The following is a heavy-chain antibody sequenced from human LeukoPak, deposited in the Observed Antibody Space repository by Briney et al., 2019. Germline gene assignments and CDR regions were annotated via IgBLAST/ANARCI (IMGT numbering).Heavy chain of an antibody. CDR3: AIRYSGSYNYY. CDR2: IYPGDSDI. V-gene: IGHV5-51*01. CDR1: GYSFTDYW. J-gene: IGHJ4*02. Sequence: GESLKISCKGSGYSFTDYWIGWVRQMPGKGLEWMGIIYPGDSDIKYSPSIQGQVTISAEKSISTAYLQWSSLKASDTAMYYCAIRYSGSYNYYWGQGTLVTVSS. D-gene: IGHD1-26*01.